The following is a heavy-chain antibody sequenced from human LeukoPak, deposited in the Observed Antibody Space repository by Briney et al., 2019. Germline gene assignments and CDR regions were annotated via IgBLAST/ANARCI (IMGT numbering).Heavy chain of an antibody. CDR1: GGSFSGYY. J-gene: IGHJ5*02. CDR2: INHGGST. D-gene: IGHD2-2*01. CDR3: ARGYYSSTSCYGGWFDP. V-gene: IGHV4-34*01. Sequence: SETLSLTCAVYGGSFSGYYWSWIRQPPGKGLEWIGEINHGGSTNYNPSLKSRVTISVDTSKNQFSLKLSSVTAADTAVYYCARGYYSSTSCYGGWFDPWGQGTLVTVSS.